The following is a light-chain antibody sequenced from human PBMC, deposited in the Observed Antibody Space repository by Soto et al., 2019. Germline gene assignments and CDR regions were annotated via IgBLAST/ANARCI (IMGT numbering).Light chain of an antibody. J-gene: IGKJ2*01. CDR2: GAS. CDR3: QQYGTSPPYT. V-gene: IGKV3-20*01. Sequence: EIVLTQSPGTLSLSPGERATLSCRASQSVSSTYLAWYQQKPGQAPRLLIYGASSRATGIPDRFSGSGSGKDFSLTISRLEPEDSAVYYCQQYGTSPPYTFGQGTKVDIK. CDR1: QSVSSTY.